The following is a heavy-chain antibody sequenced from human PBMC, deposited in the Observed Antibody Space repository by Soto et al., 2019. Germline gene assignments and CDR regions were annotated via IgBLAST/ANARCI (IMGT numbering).Heavy chain of an antibody. CDR3: ARGLATLPVFAFDI. D-gene: IGHD6-6*01. J-gene: IGHJ3*02. Sequence: QITLKGSGPTLVKPTQTLTLTCTLSGISLTTTGVGLGWIRQTPGKALEWLALIYWNDDKHYNPSLKTRLTITNDTSKNQAVLTITNMDPVDTATYYCARGLATLPVFAFDIWVQGTVVFVSS. V-gene: IGHV2-5*01. CDR2: IYWNDDK. CDR1: GISLTTTGVG.